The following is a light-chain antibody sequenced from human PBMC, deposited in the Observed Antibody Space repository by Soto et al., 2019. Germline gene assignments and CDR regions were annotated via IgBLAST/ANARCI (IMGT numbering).Light chain of an antibody. CDR3: QQYDVSPYS. J-gene: IGKJ2*03. CDR2: GTS. Sequence: IVLTQSPVALSLSPGERATLSCRASQSLFGTYLAWYQQKPGQAPRLLIYGTSTRAPCFPDRFSGSGSGTAFTLPISRLEPEDSAVYYCQQYDVSPYSFGQGTKLEIK. V-gene: IGKV3-20*01. CDR1: QSLFGTY.